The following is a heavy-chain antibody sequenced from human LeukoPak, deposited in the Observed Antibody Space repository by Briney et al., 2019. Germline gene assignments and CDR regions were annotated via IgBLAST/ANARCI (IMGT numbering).Heavy chain of an antibody. CDR3: ACPYRSRFDY. CDR2: ITNSGSDI. V-gene: IGHV3-11*01. D-gene: IGHD6-13*01. CDR1: GFTFSDFH. Sequence: GGSLRLSCVVSGFTFSDFHMSWLRQAPGKGPEWISYITNSGSDIEYADSVKGRFTISWDNAKKSLYLEMNTLRAEDTAIYYCACPYRSRFDYWGQGTLVTVSS. J-gene: IGHJ4*02.